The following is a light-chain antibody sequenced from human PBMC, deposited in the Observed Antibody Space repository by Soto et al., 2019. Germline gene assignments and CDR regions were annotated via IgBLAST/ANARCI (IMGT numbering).Light chain of an antibody. J-gene: IGLJ3*02. CDR3: SSYTSSTWV. CDR2: DVS. Sequence: QSALTQPASVSGSPGQSITISCTGTSSDVGGYNYVSWYQQHPGKAPKLVIYDVSNRPSGVSNRFSGSKSGNTASLTISGLQAEDEADYHCSSYTSSTWVFGGGTKLTVL. CDR1: SSDVGGYNY. V-gene: IGLV2-14*01.